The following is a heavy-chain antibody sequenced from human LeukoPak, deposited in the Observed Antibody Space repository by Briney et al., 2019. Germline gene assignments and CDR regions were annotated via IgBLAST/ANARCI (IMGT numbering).Heavy chain of an antibody. CDR1: GFSLSTSGVG. CDR3: AHRDDYGDYHWFDP. D-gene: IGHD4-17*01. V-gene: IGHV2-5*02. CDR2: LYWDDDK. Sequence: SGPTLVNPTQPLTLTCTFSGFSLSTSGVGVGWIRQPPGKALEWLALLYWDDDKRYSPSLKSRLTITKDTSKNQVVLTMTNMDPVDTATYDCAHRDDYGDYHWFDPWGQGTLVTVSS. J-gene: IGHJ5*02.